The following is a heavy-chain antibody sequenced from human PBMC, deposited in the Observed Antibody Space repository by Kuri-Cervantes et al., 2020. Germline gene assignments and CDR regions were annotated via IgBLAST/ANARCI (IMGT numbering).Heavy chain of an antibody. CDR2: MNPNSGNT. CDR3: ATTSGRRSYNWFDP. J-gene: IGHJ5*02. CDR1: GGTFSSYA. V-gene: IGHV1-8*02. D-gene: IGHD3-10*01. Sequence: ASVKVSCKASGGTFSSYAINWVRQATGQGLEWMGWMNPNSGNTGYAQKFQGRVTMTRNTSISTAYMELSSLRSEDTAVYYCATTSGRRSYNWFDPWGQGTLVTVSS.